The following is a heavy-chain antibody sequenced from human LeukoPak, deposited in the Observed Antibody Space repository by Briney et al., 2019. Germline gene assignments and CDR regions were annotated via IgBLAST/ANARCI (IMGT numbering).Heavy chain of an antibody. Sequence: ASVKVSCKASGYTFTSYYMHWVRQAPGQGLEWMAIINPSGDNTNYAQKFQGRVTMTGDTPTSTVYMEVSSLRSDDTAVYYCARGRTNGFNTFDYWGPGTLVTVSS. D-gene: IGHD5-24*01. CDR1: GYTFTSYY. CDR3: ARGRTNGFNTFDY. J-gene: IGHJ4*02. V-gene: IGHV1-46*01. CDR2: INPSGDNT.